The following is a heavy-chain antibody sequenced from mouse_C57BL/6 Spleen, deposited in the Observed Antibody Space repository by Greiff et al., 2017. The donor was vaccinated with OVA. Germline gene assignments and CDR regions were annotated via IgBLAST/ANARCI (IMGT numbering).Heavy chain of an antibody. J-gene: IGHJ4*01. V-gene: IGHV1-69*01. CDR1: GYTFTSYW. CDR2: IDPSDSYT. CDR3: ARGGDYYGSSSMDY. D-gene: IGHD1-1*01. Sequence: QVQLQQPGAELVMPGASVKLSCKASGYTFTSYWMHWVKQRPGQGLEWIGEIDPSDSYTNYNQKFKGKSTLTVDKSSSTAYMQLSSLTSEDSAVYYCARGGDYYGSSSMDYWGQGTSVTVSS.